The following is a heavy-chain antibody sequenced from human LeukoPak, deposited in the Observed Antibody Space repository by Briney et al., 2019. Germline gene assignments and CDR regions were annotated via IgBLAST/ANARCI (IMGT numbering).Heavy chain of an antibody. CDR1: GFTFDDYA. J-gene: IGHJ4*02. CDR2: INWNSGSI. CDR3: AKGFGAGIAARRDY. V-gene: IGHV3-9*01. D-gene: IGHD6-6*01. Sequence: PGRSLRLSCAASGFTFDDYAMHWVRQAPGKGLEWVSGINWNSGSIGYADSVKGRFTISRDNAKNSLYLQMNSLRAEDTALYYCAKGFGAGIAARRDYWGQGTLVTVSS.